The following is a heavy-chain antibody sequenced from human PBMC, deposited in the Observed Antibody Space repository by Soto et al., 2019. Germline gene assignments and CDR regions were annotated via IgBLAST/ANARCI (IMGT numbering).Heavy chain of an antibody. CDR2: INHSGST. CDR3: AREFQYCISTSCYLDAFDI. CDR1: GGSFSGYY. D-gene: IGHD2-2*01. V-gene: IGHV4-34*01. Sequence: SETLSLTCAVYGGSFSGYYWSWIRQPPGKGLEWIGEINHSGSTNYNPSLKSRVTISVDTSKNQFSLKLSSVTAADTAVYYCAREFQYCISTSCYLDAFDIWGQGTMVTVSS. J-gene: IGHJ3*02.